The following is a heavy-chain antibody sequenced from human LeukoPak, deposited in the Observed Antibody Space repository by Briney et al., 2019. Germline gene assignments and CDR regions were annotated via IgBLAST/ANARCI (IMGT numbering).Heavy chain of an antibody. D-gene: IGHD3-10*01. Sequence: SGGSLRLSCAASGFTFSSYGMHWVRQAPGQGLEKIGCINPNSGGTNYAQKFQGRVTMTRDTSISTAYMELSRLRSDDTAVYYCARDPTRGDFILSTLKDAFDIWGQGTMVTVSS. J-gene: IGHJ3*02. CDR3: ARDPTRGDFILSTLKDAFDI. CDR2: INPNSGGT. CDR1: GFTFSSYG. V-gene: IGHV1-2*02.